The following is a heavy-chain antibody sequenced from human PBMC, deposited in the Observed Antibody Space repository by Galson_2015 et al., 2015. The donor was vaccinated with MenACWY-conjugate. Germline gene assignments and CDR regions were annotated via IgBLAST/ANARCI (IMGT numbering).Heavy chain of an antibody. CDR1: GGSISTFY. CDR3: ARAGGWVGTANY. J-gene: IGHJ4*01. D-gene: IGHD4-23*01. CDR2: IYHTGIT. Sequence: SETLSLTCTVSGGSISTFYWSWIRQSPGKGLEWIGYIYHTGITYYNPSLKSRVSISVDTAMDQFSLKVNSVTPADTAVYFCARAGGWVGTANYWG. V-gene: IGHV4-59*01.